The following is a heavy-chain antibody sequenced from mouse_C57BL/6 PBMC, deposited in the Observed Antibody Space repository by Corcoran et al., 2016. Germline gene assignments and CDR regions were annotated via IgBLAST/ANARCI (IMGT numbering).Heavy chain of an antibody. D-gene: IGHD1-1*01. CDR3: ASFSYYYGSSYFDY. CDR2: INPNNGGT. CDR1: GYTFTDYY. J-gene: IGHJ2*01. Sequence: EVQLQQSGPELVKPGASVKISCKASGYTFTDYYMNWVKQSHGKSLEWIGDINPNNGGTSYNQKFKGKATLTVDKSSSTAYMELRSLTSEDSAVYYCASFSYYYGSSYFDYGGQGTTLTVSS. V-gene: IGHV1-26*01.